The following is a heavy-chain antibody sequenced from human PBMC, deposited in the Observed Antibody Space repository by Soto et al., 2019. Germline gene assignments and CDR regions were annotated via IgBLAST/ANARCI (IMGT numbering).Heavy chain of an antibody. J-gene: IGHJ3*02. D-gene: IGHD3-10*01. V-gene: IGHV1-46*03. CDR1: GYTFTSYY. CDR2: INPSGGST. CDR3: AGAPLFRGLWFGFDI. Sequence: VASVKVSCKASGYTFTSYYMHWVRQAPGQGLEWMGIINPSGGSTSYAQKFQGRVTMTRDTSTSTVYMELSSLRSEDTAVYYCAGAPLFRGLWFGFDIWGQGRMVTVSS.